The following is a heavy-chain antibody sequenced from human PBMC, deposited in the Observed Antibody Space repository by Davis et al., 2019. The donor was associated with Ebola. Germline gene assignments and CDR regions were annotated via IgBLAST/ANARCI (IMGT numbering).Heavy chain of an antibody. J-gene: IGHJ4*02. Sequence: PSETLSLTCTASGGSISSGNYYWSWIRQPAGKALEWIGHVYVSGSTYNPSLKSRVTISADMSKNQFSLRLSSVTAADTAVYYCARDSFGVAGDYWGQGTLVTVSS. CDR1: GGSISSGNYY. D-gene: IGHD3-3*01. CDR2: VYVSGST. CDR3: ARDSFGVAGDY. V-gene: IGHV4-61*09.